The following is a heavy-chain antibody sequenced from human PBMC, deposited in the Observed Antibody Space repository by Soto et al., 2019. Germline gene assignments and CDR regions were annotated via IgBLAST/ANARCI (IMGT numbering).Heavy chain of an antibody. CDR3: ARDYTSSYNYDSTNYGYFDF. V-gene: IGHV5-10-1*01. J-gene: IGHJ4*02. CDR2: IDPTDSYI. Sequence: GESLKLSCQASGYSFTTYWISWVRQMPGKGLECMGRIDPTDSYIDYGPYFEGHVTMSVDRSINTAYLEWSSLKASDSAVYYFARDYTSSYNYDSTNYGYFDFWGLGTLVTVSS. D-gene: IGHD3-22*01. CDR1: GYSFTTYW.